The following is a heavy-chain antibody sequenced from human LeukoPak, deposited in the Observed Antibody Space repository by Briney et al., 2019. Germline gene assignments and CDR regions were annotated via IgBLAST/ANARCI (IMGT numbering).Heavy chain of an antibody. CDR2: VSGRGGTT. V-gene: IGHV3-23*01. Sequence: GCSLTLSCAACGFSFSSYAMIWVRQAPGRGRDWVSAVSGRGGTTYYADSLKGQFTISRGSSEHTLYLQKNSLGAEDTAVYFCAKTTVTAELYFYYHMDVWGKGTTVTVSS. J-gene: IGHJ6*03. D-gene: IGHD4-17*01. CDR3: AKTTVTAELYFYYHMDV. CDR1: GFSFSSYA.